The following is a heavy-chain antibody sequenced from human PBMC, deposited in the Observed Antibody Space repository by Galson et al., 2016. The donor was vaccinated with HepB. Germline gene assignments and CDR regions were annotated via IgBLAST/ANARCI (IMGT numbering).Heavy chain of an antibody. CDR1: GYSFTSHY. CDR2: INPSGGST. V-gene: IGHV1-46*01. J-gene: IGHJ6*03. D-gene: IGHD4-11*01. Sequence: SVKVSCKASGYSFTSHYVHWVRQAPGQGLEWMGMINPSGGSTSYAQKFQGRVTMTRDTSTSIVYMELSSLTSEDTAVYYCARDSNPDGYYYYYYMDVWGKGTTVTVSS. CDR3: ARDSNPDGYYYYYYMDV.